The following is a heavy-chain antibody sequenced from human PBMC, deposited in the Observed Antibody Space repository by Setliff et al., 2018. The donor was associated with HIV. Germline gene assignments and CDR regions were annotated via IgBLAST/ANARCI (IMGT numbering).Heavy chain of an antibody. CDR2: FDPEDGET. D-gene: IGHD3-3*01. J-gene: IGHJ4*02. CDR3: ATRPRDDFWSGFDY. CDR1: GYTLTKLS. V-gene: IGHV1-24*01. Sequence: VASVKVSCKVSGYTLTKLSIHWVRQGPGKGLEWMGGFDPEDGETIYAQRFQGRVTMTEDTSIDTAYMRMSSLRSEDTAVYYCATRPRDDFWSGFDYWGRGTLVTVSS.